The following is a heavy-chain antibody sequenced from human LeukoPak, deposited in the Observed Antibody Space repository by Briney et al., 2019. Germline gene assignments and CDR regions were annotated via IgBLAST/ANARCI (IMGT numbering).Heavy chain of an antibody. V-gene: IGHV3-23*01. J-gene: IGHJ4*02. CDR3: AKRGPAGAGRSPDYFDY. CDR2: ISGSGGST. D-gene: IGHD6-19*01. CDR1: GFTFSSYV. Sequence: GGSLRLSCAASGFTFSSYVMSWVRQAPGKGLEWVSAISGSGGSTYYADSVKGRFTISRDNSKNALYLQMNSLRAEDTAVYYCAKRGPAGAGRSPDYFDYWGQGTLVTVSS.